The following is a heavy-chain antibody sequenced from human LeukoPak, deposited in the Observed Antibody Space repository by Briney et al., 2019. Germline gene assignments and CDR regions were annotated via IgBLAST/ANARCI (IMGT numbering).Heavy chain of an antibody. D-gene: IGHD3-10*01. J-gene: IGHJ4*02. CDR1: GGSISSGSYY. V-gene: IGHV4-61*02. Sequence: SQTLSLTCTVSGGSISSGSYYWSWIRQPAGKGLEWIGRIYTSGSTNYNPSLKSRVTISVDTSKNQFSLKLSSVTAADTAVYYCARLYGSGSYYNGFDYWGQGTLVTVSS. CDR3: ARLYGSGSYYNGFDY. CDR2: IYTSGST.